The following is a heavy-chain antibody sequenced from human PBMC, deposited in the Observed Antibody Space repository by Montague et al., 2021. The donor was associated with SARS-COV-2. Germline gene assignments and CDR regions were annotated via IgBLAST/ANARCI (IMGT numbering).Heavy chain of an antibody. J-gene: IGHJ4*02. Sequence: SETLSLTCTVSGGSISSYYWSWIRQPPGKGLELIGYIYFSGSTNYNPSLKSRVTILVDMSKNQFSLKLSSVTAADTAVYYCARGMGVCYLYYGDYWGQGTLVTVSS. V-gene: IGHV4-59*01. CDR1: GGSISSYY. D-gene: IGHD2-8*01. CDR3: ARGMGVCYLYYGDY. CDR2: IYFSGST.